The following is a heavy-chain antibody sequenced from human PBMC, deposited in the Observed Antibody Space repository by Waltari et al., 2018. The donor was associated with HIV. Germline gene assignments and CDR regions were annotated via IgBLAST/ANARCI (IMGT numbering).Heavy chain of an antibody. D-gene: IGHD1-26*01. V-gene: IGHV4-34*01. J-gene: IGHJ3*02. CDR3: ARKEVGATLKNAFDI. CDR2: INQSGST. Sequence: QVQLQQWGAGLLKPSETLSLTCAVYGESFSGYYWSWTRQPPGKGLECSGEINQSGSTKYNPSLKSRVSISVDTSKKQFSLKLYSVTAADTAVYYCARKEVGATLKNAFDIWGPGTMVTASS. CDR1: GESFSGYY.